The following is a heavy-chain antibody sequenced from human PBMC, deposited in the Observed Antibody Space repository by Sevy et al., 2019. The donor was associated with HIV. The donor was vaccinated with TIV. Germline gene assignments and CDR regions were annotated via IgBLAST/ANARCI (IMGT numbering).Heavy chain of an antibody. Sequence: LLLQSQTLSLTCAVSGFTFSSHWMFWVRQAPGKGLVWVSHINSHRTITNCADSVKGRFAMSRDNTKNTIYLQMNSLRAEDTAVYHCARGQLLQFLEWPSYGLDVWGQGTTVTVS. CDR1: GFTFSSHW. CDR3: ARGQLLQFLEWPSYGLDV. D-gene: IGHD3-3*01. J-gene: IGHJ6*02. CDR2: INSHRTIT. V-gene: IGHV3-74*01.